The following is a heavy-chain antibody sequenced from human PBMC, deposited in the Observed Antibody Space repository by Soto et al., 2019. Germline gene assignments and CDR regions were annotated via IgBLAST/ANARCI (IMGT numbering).Heavy chain of an antibody. CDR2: ISWNVANT. CDR3: ARESLSFGSALDV. D-gene: IGHD3-10*01. CDR1: GFRFDDYN. J-gene: IGHJ6*02. V-gene: IGHV3-43*01. Sequence: GGSLRLSCAASGFRFDDYNMHWVRQAPGKGLEWVSFISWNVANTFYADSVKGRFTMSRDSSTESVSLQINSLRSEDTGVYYCARESLSFGSALDVWGQGTRVTFSS.